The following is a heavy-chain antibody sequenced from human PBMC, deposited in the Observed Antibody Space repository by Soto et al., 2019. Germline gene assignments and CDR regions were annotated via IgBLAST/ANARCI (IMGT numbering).Heavy chain of an antibody. CDR3: AKGGYCSSISSRDHYSKATHV. V-gene: IGHV3-23*01. D-gene: IGHD2-2*01. CDR2: ISGSGGST. J-gene: IGHJ6*02. Sequence: SLRLSCAASGFTFSSYAVGWARQAPGAGLEWGSAISGSGGSTYYADSVKGRFTISRDNSKNRLYLQMNSRRAEDTAVYYCAKGGYCSSISSRDHYSKATHVCRPGTSVTLS. CDR1: GFTFSSYA.